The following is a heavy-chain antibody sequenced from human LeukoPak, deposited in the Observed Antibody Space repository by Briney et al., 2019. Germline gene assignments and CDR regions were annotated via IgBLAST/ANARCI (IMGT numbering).Heavy chain of an antibody. CDR2: ISGSGGST. J-gene: IGHJ4*02. D-gene: IGHD3-16*01. CDR1: GFTFSSYA. V-gene: IGHV3-23*01. CDR3: AKGRIMITFGGPDY. Sequence: GGSLRLSCAASGFTFSSYAMSWVGQAPGKGLEWVSAISGSGGSTYYADSVKGRFTISRDNSKNTLYLQMNSLRAEDTAVYYCAKGRIMITFGGPDYWGQGTLVTVSS.